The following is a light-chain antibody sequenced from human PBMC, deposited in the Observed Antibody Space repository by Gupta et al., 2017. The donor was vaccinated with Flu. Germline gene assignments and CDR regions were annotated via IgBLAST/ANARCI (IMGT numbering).Light chain of an antibody. CDR3: CSYSADGAVL. CDR2: NDS. CDR1: NNDVGNYNL. V-gene: IGLV2-23*01. Sequence: SITLSCTGTNNDVGNYNLASRYQQHPRTAPQLIIYNDSRSPSNTPTLFSGSKSSITASLTISVLQAEDAAYYCCCSYSADGAVLFGGGTNLTVL. J-gene: IGLJ2*01.